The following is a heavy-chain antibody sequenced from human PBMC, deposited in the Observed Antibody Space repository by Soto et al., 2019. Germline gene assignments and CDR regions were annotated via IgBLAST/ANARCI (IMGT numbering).Heavy chain of an antibody. V-gene: IGHV3-23*01. CDR3: AKGVVVAATPGFRFDT. CDR1: GFTFNIYA. Sequence: EVQLLESGGGLVQPGGSLRLSCAASGFTFNIYAMSWVRQAPGKGLEWVSAISGSGGSTYYADSVKGRFTISRDNSKNTLYLQMNSLRAEDTAVYYCAKGVVVAATPGFRFDTWGQGTLLTVSS. CDR2: ISGSGGST. D-gene: IGHD2-15*01. J-gene: IGHJ5*02.